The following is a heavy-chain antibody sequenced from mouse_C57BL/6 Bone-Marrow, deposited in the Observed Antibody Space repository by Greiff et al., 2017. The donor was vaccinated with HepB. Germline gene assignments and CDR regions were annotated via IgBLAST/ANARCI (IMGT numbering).Heavy chain of an antibody. CDR2: ISSGSSTI. V-gene: IGHV5-17*01. J-gene: IGHJ3*01. CDR1: GFTFSDYG. Sequence: EVKLVESGGGLVKPGGSLKLSCAASGFTFSDYGMHWVRQAPEKGLEWVAYISSGSSTIYYADTVKGRFTISRDNAKNTLFLQMTSLRSEDTAMYYCARPLYYGYAPWFAYWGQGTLVTVSA. D-gene: IGHD2-2*01. CDR3: ARPLYYGYAPWFAY.